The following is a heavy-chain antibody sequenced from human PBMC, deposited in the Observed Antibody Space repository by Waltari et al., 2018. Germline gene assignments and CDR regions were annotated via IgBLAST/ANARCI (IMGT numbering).Heavy chain of an antibody. CDR1: GGSISSSSYY. J-gene: IGHJ4*02. D-gene: IGHD3-22*01. Sequence: QLQLQESGPGLVKPSETLSLTCTVSGGSISSSSYYWGWIRQPPGQGLEWIGSIYYSGSTYYNPSLKSRVTISVDTSKNQFSLKLSSVTAADTAVYYCARGAYYYDSSGYYYVPFDYWGQGTLVTVSS. V-gene: IGHV4-39*01. CDR3: ARGAYYYDSSGYYYVPFDY. CDR2: IYYSGST.